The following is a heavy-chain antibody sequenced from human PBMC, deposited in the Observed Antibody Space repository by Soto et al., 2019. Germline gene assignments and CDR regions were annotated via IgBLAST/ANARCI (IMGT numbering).Heavy chain of an antibody. CDR1: GFTFSSSW. J-gene: IGHJ5*01. Sequence: EVHLVESGGGLVQPGGSLRLSCAASGFTFSSSWMHWVRQVPGKGLLWLSRINVDGSTTTYADYLKGRFTISRDNAKNTMYLQMNNLRAEDTAVYYCARAGYSSGWYEWFDSWGQGNLVTVSS. CDR2: INVDGSTT. D-gene: IGHD6-19*01. V-gene: IGHV3-74*01. CDR3: ARAGYSSGWYEWFDS.